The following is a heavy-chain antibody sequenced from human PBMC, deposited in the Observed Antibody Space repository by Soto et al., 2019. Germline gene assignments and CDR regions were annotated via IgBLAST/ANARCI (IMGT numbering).Heavy chain of an antibody. CDR2: IIHGGST. V-gene: IGHV4-34*01. D-gene: IGHD6-13*01. Sequence: SETLSLTCSVYGGSFSGYHWSSIRQPPGKGLEWIGEIIHGGSTNYNPSLKSRVTISIDTSKNQFSLQLSSVAAADTAVYYCARGAIATAGLIDYWGPGTLVTVSS. CDR3: ARGAIATAGLIDY. CDR1: GGSFSGYH. J-gene: IGHJ4*02.